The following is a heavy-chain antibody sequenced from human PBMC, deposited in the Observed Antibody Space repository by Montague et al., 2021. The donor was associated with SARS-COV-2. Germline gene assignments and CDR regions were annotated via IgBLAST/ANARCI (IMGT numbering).Heavy chain of an antibody. D-gene: IGHD3-10*01. CDR2: ISTYNGNGNT. CDR1: GYTFTSHG. CDR3: ARQRKGYYGSGSPPSSMDV. J-gene: IGHJ6*02. Sequence: SVKVSCKASGYTFTSHGISWVRQAPGQGLEWMGWISTYNGNGNTNSAQKLQGRVSMTTDTGPSTAYMELRSLRSDDAAVYYCARQRKGYYGSGSPPSSMDVWGQGAPVTVSS. V-gene: IGHV1-18*04.